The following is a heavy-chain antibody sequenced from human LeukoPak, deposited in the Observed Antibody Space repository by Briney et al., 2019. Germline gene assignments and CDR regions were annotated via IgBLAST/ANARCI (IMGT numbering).Heavy chain of an antibody. J-gene: IGHJ5*02. CDR2: IYVSGRT. V-gene: IGHV4-4*07. Sequence: SETLSLICTVSSGPISSYYWTWIRQPAGKGLEWIGRIYVSGRTNYSPSLRSRVTMSVDTSKNQFSLKLSSMTAADTAIYYCARGRIAGTWCDPWGQGILVTVSS. D-gene: IGHD6-13*01. CDR3: ARGRIAGTWCDP. CDR1: SGPISSYY.